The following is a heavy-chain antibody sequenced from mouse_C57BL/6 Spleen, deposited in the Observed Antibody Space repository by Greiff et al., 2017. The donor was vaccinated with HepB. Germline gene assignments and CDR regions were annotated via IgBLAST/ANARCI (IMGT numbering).Heavy chain of an antibody. CDR1: GFTFSDYG. CDR2: ISSGSSTI. Sequence: EVKLMESGGGLVKPGGSLKLSCAASGFTFSDYGMHWVRQAPEKGLEWVAYISSGSSTIYYADTVKGRFTISRDNAKNTLFLQMTSLRSEDTAMYYCASYYYGSSPAWFAYWGQGTLVTVSA. CDR3: ASYYYGSSPAWFAY. D-gene: IGHD1-1*01. J-gene: IGHJ3*01. V-gene: IGHV5-17*01.